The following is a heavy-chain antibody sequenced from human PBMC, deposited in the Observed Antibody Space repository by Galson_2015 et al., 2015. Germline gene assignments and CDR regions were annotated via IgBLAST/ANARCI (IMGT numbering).Heavy chain of an antibody. CDR1: GYTFTSYY. J-gene: IGHJ4*02. D-gene: IGHD3-3*01. V-gene: IGHV1-46*01. CDR2: INPSGGST. CDR3: ARDLGVYYDFWSGYYTGMDY. Sequence: SVKVSCKASGYTFTSYYMHWVRQAPGQGLEWMGIINPSGGSTSYAQKFQGRVTMTRDTSTSTVYMELSSLRSEDTAVYYCARDLGVYYDFWSGYYTGMDYWGQGTLVTVSS.